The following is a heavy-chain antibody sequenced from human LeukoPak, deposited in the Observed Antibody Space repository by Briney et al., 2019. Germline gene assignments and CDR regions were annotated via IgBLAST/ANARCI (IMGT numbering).Heavy chain of an antibody. CDR1: GGSISIYY. D-gene: IGHD3-16*01. Sequence: SETLSLTCTVSGGSISIYYWSWIRQPAGKGVEWIGRIYTSGSTNYNPSLKSRVTMSVDTSKNQFSLKLSSVTAADTAVYYCARDWGNYYYYYMDVWGKGTTVTVSS. V-gene: IGHV4-4*07. CDR2: IYTSGST. J-gene: IGHJ6*03. CDR3: ARDWGNYYYYYMDV.